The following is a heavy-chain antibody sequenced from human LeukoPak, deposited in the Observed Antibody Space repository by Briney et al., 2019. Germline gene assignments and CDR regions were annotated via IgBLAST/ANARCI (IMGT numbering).Heavy chain of an antibody. CDR1: GFTFSSYS. CDR3: AKEGTRQHLYADGYAFDI. D-gene: IGHD2-2*02. CDR2: IRSSSSTI. V-gene: IGHV3-48*01. Sequence: AGGSLRLSCAASGFTFSSYSMNWVRQAPGKGLEWISYIRSSSSTIYYADSVKGRFTISRDNYKNTLYLQMNSLRAEDTAVYYCAKEGTRQHLYADGYAFDIWGQGTMVTVSS. J-gene: IGHJ3*02.